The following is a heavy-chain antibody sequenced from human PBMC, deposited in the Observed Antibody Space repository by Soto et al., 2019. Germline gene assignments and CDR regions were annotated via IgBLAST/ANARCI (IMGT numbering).Heavy chain of an antibody. CDR2: IKEDGSDI. J-gene: IGHJ4*02. Sequence: EIQLVQSGGGLVQPGGSLRLSCAVSGLTFSSYWMGWVRQAPGKGLEWVANIKEDGSDIRYVESVKGRFTISSDNAKNVLFLQMSSMGGEDTAVYYCARYFGGHPNYYFDSWGQGTLVAVSS. CDR1: GLTFSSYW. V-gene: IGHV3-7*03. D-gene: IGHD3-10*01. CDR3: ARYFGGHPNYYFDS.